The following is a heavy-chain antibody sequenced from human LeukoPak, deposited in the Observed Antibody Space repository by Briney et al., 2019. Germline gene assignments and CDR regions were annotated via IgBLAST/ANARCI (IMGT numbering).Heavy chain of an antibody. D-gene: IGHD3-16*01. J-gene: IGHJ4*02. CDR3: ARGPRGVMADY. V-gene: IGHV3-21*01. Sequence: GGSLRLSCAASGFTVSSYSMNWVRQAPGKGLEWVSSISSSSSYIYYADSVKGRFTISRDNAKNSLYLQMNSLRAEDTAVYYCARGPRGVMADYWGQGTLVTVSS. CDR1: GFTVSSYS. CDR2: ISSSSSYI.